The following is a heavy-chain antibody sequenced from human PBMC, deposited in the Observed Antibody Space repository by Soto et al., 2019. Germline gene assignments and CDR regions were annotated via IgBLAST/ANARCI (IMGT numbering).Heavy chain of an antibody. CDR3: AKGRGGWFGELGDY. J-gene: IGHJ4*02. D-gene: IGHD3-10*01. CDR1: GFTFSSYG. V-gene: IGHV3-30*18. CDR2: ISYDGSNK. Sequence: QVQLVESGGGVVQPGRSLRLSCAASGFTFSSYGMHWARQAPGKGLEWVAVISYDGSNKYYADSVKGRFTISRDNSKNTLYLQMNSLRAEDTAVYYCAKGRGGWFGELGDYWGQGTLVTVSS.